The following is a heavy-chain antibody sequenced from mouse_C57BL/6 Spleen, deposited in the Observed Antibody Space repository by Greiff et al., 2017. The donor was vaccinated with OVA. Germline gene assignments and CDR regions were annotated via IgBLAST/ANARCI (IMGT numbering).Heavy chain of an antibody. D-gene: IGHD2-12*01. V-gene: IGHV1-15*01. CDR2: IDPETGGT. J-gene: IGHJ2*01. CDR1: GYTFTDYE. Sequence: QVQLQQSGAELVRPGASVTLSCKASGYTFTDYEMHWVKQTPVHGLEWIGAIDPETGGTAYHQKFKGKAILTADKSSSTAYMELRSLTSEDSAVYYCTRKEIVTLDYWGQGTTLTVSS. CDR3: TRKEIVTLDY.